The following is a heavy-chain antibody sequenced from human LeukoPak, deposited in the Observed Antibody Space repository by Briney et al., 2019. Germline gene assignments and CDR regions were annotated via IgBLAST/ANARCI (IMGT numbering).Heavy chain of an antibody. D-gene: IGHD3-9*01. J-gene: IGHJ4*02. CDR2: INHSGST. V-gene: IGHV4-34*01. CDR1: GGSFSGYY. CDR3: ARDQLRYFDWLKRGTFDY. Sequence: SETLSLTCAVYGGSFSGYYWSWTRQPPGKGLEWIGEINHSGSTNYNPSLKSRVTISVDTSKNQFSLKLSSVTAADTAVYYCARDQLRYFDWLKRGTFDYWGQGTLVTVSS.